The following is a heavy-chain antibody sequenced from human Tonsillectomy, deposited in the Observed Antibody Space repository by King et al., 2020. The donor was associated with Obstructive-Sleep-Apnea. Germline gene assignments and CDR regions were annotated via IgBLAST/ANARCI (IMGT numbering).Heavy chain of an antibody. CDR3: ARSLGYYGSGSPS. Sequence: VQLVQSGAEVKKPGASVKVSCKASGYTFVTYDINWVRQATGQGLEWMGWMNPNSGDTGYAQKFRGRITMTRNTSISTAYMELSSLRSDDTAVYYCARSLGYYGSGSPSWGQGTLVTVS. CDR2: MNPNSGDT. CDR1: GYTFVTYD. J-gene: IGHJ4*02. D-gene: IGHD3-10*01. V-gene: IGHV1-8*01.